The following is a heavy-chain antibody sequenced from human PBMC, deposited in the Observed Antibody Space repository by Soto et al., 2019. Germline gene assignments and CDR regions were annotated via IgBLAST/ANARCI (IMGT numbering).Heavy chain of an antibody. D-gene: IGHD6-13*01. CDR1: GGTFSSYA. CDR3: ARDAVVQQLVLWFDP. Sequence: GASVKVSCKASGGTFSSYAISWVRQAPGQGLEWMGGIIPIFGTANYAQKFRGRVTITRDTSASTAYMELSSLRSEDTAVYYCARDAVVQQLVLWFDPWGQGTLVTVSS. V-gene: IGHV1-69*05. CDR2: IIPIFGTA. J-gene: IGHJ5*02.